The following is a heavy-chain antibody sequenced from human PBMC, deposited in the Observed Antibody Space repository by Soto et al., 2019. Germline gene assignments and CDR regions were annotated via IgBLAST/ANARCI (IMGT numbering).Heavy chain of an antibody. CDR2: IYYSGST. V-gene: IGHV4-61*01. J-gene: IGHJ6*02. CDR1: GGSVSSGSYY. CDR3: ARGGGSCYYPEPRGCYYYYGMDV. Sequence: QVQLQESVPGLVKPSETLSLTCTVSGGSVSSGSYYWSWIRQPPGKGLEWIGYIYYSGSTNYNPSLKSRVTISVDTSKNQFSLKLSSVTAADTAVYYCARGGGSCYYPEPRGCYYYYGMDVWGQGTTVTVSS. D-gene: IGHD2-15*01.